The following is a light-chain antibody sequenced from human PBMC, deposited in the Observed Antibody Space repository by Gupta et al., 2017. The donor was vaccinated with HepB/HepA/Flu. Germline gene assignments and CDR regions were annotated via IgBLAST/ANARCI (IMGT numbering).Light chain of an antibody. Sequence: DIQLTQSPSFLSASVGDRVTITCRASQGISSYLAWYQQISGKAPRLLIYSASTLQSGVPSRFSGSGSGTEYTLTISSRQPEDFANYCCQQLNHSPVPFGRGTKVDIK. V-gene: IGKV1-9*01. J-gene: IGKJ4*01. CDR1: QGISSY. CDR3: QQLNHSPVP. CDR2: SAS.